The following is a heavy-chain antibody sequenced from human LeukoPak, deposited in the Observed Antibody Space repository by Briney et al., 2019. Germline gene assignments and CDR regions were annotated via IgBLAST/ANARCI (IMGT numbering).Heavy chain of an antibody. V-gene: IGHV4-39*01. Sequence: PSETLSLTCTVAGGSISSSSYYWGWIRQPPGKGLEWIGSIYYSGSTYYNPSLKSRVTISVDTSKNPFSLKLSSVTAADTAVYYCARYHFDWLLRTFDYWGQGTLVTVSS. CDR3: ARYHFDWLLRTFDY. J-gene: IGHJ4*02. CDR2: IYYSGST. CDR1: GGSISSSSYY. D-gene: IGHD3-9*01.